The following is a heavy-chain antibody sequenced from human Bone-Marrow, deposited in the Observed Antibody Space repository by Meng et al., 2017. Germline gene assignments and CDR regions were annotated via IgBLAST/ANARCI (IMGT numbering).Heavy chain of an antibody. CDR1: GFKVSDFE. J-gene: IGHJ3*02. CDR3: VREGFFYDNTGYYSMSAFDN. D-gene: IGHD3-22*01. V-gene: IGHV3-48*03. Sequence: GESLKISCEASGFKVSDFEMNWVRQAPGKGLEWVSYISRSGTTMYYPDSVKGRFTISRDNAKNSLSLQLHSLRHEDTAVYFCVREGFFYDNTGYYSMSAFDNWGRGTVVTVSS. CDR2: ISRSGTTM.